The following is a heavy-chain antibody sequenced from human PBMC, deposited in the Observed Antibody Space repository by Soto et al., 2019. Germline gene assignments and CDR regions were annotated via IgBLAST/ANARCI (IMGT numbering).Heavy chain of an antibody. Sequence: EVQLVESGGGLVQPGGSLRLSCAASGFIFSPYSMNWVRQAPGKGLEWVAFISGSGSPIYYADSVKCRFTISRDNAKNSLYLQMNSLRDEDTGVYYCARVRGHSYGYADYWGQGTLVTVSS. J-gene: IGHJ4*02. CDR3: ARVRGHSYGYADY. CDR1: GFIFSPYS. V-gene: IGHV3-48*02. CDR2: ISGSGSPI. D-gene: IGHD5-18*01.